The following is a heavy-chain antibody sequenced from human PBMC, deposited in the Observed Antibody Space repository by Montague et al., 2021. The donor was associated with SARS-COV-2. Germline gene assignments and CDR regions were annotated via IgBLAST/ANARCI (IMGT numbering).Heavy chain of an antibody. CDR3: ARGISGPDYFDY. V-gene: IGHV4-59*01. CDR1: GGSISSNY. Sequence: SETLSLTCTVSGGSISSNYWNWIRQPPGRGLEWIGYIYYSGSTNYNPPLESRVTISANTSKNHFSLKLRSVTAADTAVYYCARGISGPDYFDYWGQGTLVTVSS. J-gene: IGHJ4*02. CDR2: IYYSGST. D-gene: IGHD2-15*01.